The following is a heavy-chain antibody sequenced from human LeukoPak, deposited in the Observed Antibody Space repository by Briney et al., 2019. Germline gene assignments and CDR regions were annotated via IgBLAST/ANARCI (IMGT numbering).Heavy chain of an antibody. CDR2: ISSSSSYI. CDR1: GFTFSSYS. CDR3: AREGYEDAFDI. J-gene: IGHJ3*02. V-gene: IGHV3-21*01. D-gene: IGHD3-3*01. Sequence: GGSLRLSCAASGFTFSSYSMNWVRQAPGKGLEWVSSISSSSSYIYYADSVKGRFTISRDNAKNTLYLQMNSLRAEDTAVYYCAREGYEDAFDIWGQGTMVTVSS.